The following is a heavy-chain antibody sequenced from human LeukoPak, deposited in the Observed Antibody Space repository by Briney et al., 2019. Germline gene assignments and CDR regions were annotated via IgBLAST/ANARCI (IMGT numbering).Heavy chain of an antibody. CDR1: KFTFSSYG. CDR3: AQGTKAYYGSGTFYLSRDHFISR. Sequence: GGSLRLSCAASKFTFSSYGMHWVRQAPGKGLEWVAFIRYDGSNKYYADSVKGRFTISRDNSQHTLYLQMNSLRVEDTAVYYCAQGTKAYYGSGTFYLSRDHFISRWGQGTLVTVSS. J-gene: IGHJ4*02. D-gene: IGHD3-10*01. V-gene: IGHV3-30*02. CDR2: IRYDGSNK.